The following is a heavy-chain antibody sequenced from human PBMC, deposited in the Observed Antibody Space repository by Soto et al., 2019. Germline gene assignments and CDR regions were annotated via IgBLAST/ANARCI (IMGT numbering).Heavy chain of an antibody. CDR2: INPNSGGT. CDR3: ARDSEGGKTLWGDYYYGMDV. V-gene: IGHV1-2*02. J-gene: IGHJ6*02. Sequence: VASVKVSCKASGYTFTGYYMHWVRQAPGQGLEWMGWINPNSGGTNYAQKFQGRVTMTRDTSISTAYMELSRLRSDDTAVYYCARDSEGGKTLWGDYYYGMDVWGQGTTVTVSS. D-gene: IGHD2-21*01. CDR1: GYTFTGYY.